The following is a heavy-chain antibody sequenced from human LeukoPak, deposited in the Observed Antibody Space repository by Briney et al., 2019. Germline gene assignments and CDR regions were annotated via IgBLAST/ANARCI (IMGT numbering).Heavy chain of an antibody. CDR2: IKQDGSEK. J-gene: IGHJ4*02. V-gene: IGHV3-7*01. CDR1: GFTFSSYW. D-gene: IGHD2-2*01. Sequence: GGSLRLSCAVSGFTFSSYWMSWVRQAPGKGLEWVANIKQDGSEKYYVDSVKGRFTTSRDNAKNSLYLQMNSLRVEDTAVYYCASSRDFYFDYWGQGTLVTVTS. CDR3: ASSRDFYFDY.